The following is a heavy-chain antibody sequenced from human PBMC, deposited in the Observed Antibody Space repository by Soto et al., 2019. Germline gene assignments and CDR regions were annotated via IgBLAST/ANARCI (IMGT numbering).Heavy chain of an antibody. J-gene: IGHJ4*02. CDR2: ISASGDNS. CDR3: ADGGEWSFNFVY. CDR1: GFTFSTYA. D-gene: IGHD3-3*01. Sequence: GSLTLSCAASGFTFSTYAMSWVRQAPGKGLEWVVGISASGDNSYYADSVKGRFTISRDNSKGILYLQMNNLRAEDTAVYYCADGGEWSFNFVYWGQGTLVTVSS. V-gene: IGHV3-23*01.